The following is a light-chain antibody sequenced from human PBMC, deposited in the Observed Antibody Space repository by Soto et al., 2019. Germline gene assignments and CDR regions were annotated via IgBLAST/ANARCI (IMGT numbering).Light chain of an antibody. CDR1: QSISHW. CDR3: HHYSRYPNS. CDR2: QSS. V-gene: IGKV1-5*03. Sequence: DIQMTQSPSTLSASVGDIVTITCRASQSISHWLAWYQQKPGKVPTVLSHQSSALQSGVPSIFSGSGSGTECTLTIGSLAPDDVATYYCHHYSRYPNSFGGGTKVEMK. J-gene: IGKJ4*01.